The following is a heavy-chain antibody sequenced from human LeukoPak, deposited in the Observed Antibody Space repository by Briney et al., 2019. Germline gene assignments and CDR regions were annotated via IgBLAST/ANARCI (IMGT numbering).Heavy chain of an antibody. Sequence: PSETLSLTCIVSGPSISSHYWRWIRQPPGKGLEWIGYIYYGGGNTNYNPSFKSRVTISVDHSKNQFSLRLSSLTPADTAVYYCARGWEYSSSLDFDYWGQGTLVTVSS. J-gene: IGHJ4*02. CDR1: GPSISSHY. V-gene: IGHV4-59*08. D-gene: IGHD6-6*01. CDR3: ARGWEYSSSLDFDY. CDR2: IYYGGGNT.